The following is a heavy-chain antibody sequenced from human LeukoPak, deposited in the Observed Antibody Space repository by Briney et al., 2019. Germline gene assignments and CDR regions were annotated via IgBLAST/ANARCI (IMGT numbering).Heavy chain of an antibody. V-gene: IGHV4-31*03. J-gene: IGHJ4*02. CDR3: ARASRSSWDLRFDD. CDR2: IQYSGST. Sequence: PSQTLSLTCTVSRGSISSGGCCWSWLRQLPGRGLEGIGYIQYSGSTYYNPSLKTRLPISVHSSENQFSLKLGSVTAADTAVYYCARASRSSWDLRFDDWGQGTLVTVSS. CDR1: RGSISSGGCC. D-gene: IGHD6-13*01.